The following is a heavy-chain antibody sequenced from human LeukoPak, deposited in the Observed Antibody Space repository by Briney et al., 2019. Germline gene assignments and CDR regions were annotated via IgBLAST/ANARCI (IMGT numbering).Heavy chain of an antibody. J-gene: IGHJ3*02. CDR3: ARAPIGRAYAFDI. Sequence: GSLRLSCAASGFTFSGYAMSWVRQAPGKGLEWVSAISPSADSTFYADSGKGRFTISRDNSKNTLYLQMNSLRAEDTAMYYCARAPIGRAYAFDIWGQGTMVTVSS. CDR1: GFTFSGYA. CDR2: ISPSADST. D-gene: IGHD1-26*01. V-gene: IGHV3-23*01.